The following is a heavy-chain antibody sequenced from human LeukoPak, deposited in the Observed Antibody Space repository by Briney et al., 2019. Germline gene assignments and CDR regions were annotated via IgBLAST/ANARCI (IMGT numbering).Heavy chain of an antibody. Sequence: SETLSLTCTVSGYSISSGYYWGWIRQPPGKGLEWIGSIYHSGSTYYNPSLKSRVTISVDTSKNQFSLKLSSVTAADTAVYYCASSYERPGAFDIWGQGTMVTVSS. CDR2: IYHSGST. CDR3: ASSYERPGAFDI. CDR1: GYSISSGYY. J-gene: IGHJ3*02. D-gene: IGHD5-18*01. V-gene: IGHV4-38-2*02.